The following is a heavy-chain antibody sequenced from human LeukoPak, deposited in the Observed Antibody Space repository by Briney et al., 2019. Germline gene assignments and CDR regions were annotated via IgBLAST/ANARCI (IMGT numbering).Heavy chain of an antibody. D-gene: IGHD1-26*01. CDR1: GFTFSSYA. V-gene: IGHV3-23*01. CDR2: ISGSGGST. J-gene: IGHJ4*02. CDR3: AKGRRSYGGRSFDY. Sequence: GGSLRLSCAASGFTFSSYAMSWVRQAPGKGLEWVSAISGSGGSTYYADSVKGWFTISRDNSKNTLYLQMNSLRAEDTAVYYCAKGRRSYGGRSFDYWGQGTLVTVSS.